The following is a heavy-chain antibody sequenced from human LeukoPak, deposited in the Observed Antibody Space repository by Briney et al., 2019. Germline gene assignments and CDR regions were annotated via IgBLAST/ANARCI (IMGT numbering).Heavy chain of an antibody. V-gene: IGHV3-21*01. Sequence: NTGGSLRLSRAASGFTFSSYSMNWVRQAPGKGLEWVSSISSSSSYIYYADSVKGRFTISRDNAKNSLYLQMNSLRAEDTAVYYCARVLVVIPPDDAFDIWGQGTMVTVSS. CDR3: ARVLVVIPPDDAFDI. D-gene: IGHD3-22*01. CDR1: GFTFSSYS. CDR2: ISSSSSYI. J-gene: IGHJ3*02.